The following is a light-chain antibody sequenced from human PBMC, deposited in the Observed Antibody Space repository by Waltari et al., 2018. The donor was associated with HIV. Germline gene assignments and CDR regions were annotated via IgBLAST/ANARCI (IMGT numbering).Light chain of an antibody. J-gene: IGLJ1*01. CDR1: ALSKKS. CDR3: YSTDSGESHKGV. V-gene: IGLV3-10*01. CDR2: DDK. Sequence: YELTQPPSVSVSPGQSANITCSGDALSKKSVYWFRQKSGQAPDLVIYDDKKRPSATPQRFSGSKSGTMATLTVTGAQVDDEGDYYCYSTDSGESHKGVFGAGTVVTVL.